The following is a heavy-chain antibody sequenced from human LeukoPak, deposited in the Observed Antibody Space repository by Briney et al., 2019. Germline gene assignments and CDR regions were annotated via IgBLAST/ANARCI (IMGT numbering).Heavy chain of an antibody. Sequence: SETLSLTCAVSGGSISSNNWWIWVRQSPEEGLEWIGEIYHDGSTNYNPSLKSRVTISMDKSKNQLSLKLNFVTAADTAVYYCARDRGGYTYSHDYWGQGTLVTVSS. CDR1: GGSISSNNW. CDR3: ARDRGGYTYSHDY. D-gene: IGHD5-18*01. J-gene: IGHJ4*02. V-gene: IGHV4-4*02. CDR2: IYHDGST.